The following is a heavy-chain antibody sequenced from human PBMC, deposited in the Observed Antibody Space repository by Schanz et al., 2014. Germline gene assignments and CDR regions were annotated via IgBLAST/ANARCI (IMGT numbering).Heavy chain of an antibody. CDR1: GFTFRGHA. CDR2: TSTDGTKS. Sequence: QVQLVESGGGVVQPGTSLRLSCAASGFTFRGHAMHWVRQAPGQGLEKVAGTSTDGTKSYYAASVRGRFTIARDNSKNSVYLQINSLRSEDTDVYYCTRDRAALINHNDALDLWGQGTMVSVSS. CDR3: TRDRAALINHNDALDL. D-gene: IGHD2-15*01. J-gene: IGHJ3*01. V-gene: IGHV3-30*04.